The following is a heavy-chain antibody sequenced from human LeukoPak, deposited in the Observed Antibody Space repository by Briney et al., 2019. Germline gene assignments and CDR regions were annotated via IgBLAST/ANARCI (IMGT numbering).Heavy chain of an antibody. CDR3: AREDRIAAAGTFWFDP. CDR1: GYTFTDYY. J-gene: IGHJ5*02. V-gene: IGHV1-2*02. Sequence: ASVKVSCKASGYTFTDYYIQWVRQAPGQGLEWMGWINPNSGDTNSAQKFQGRVTMTRDTSISTAYMEVRRLRSDDTAVYFCAREDRIAAAGTFWFDPWGQGTLVTVSS. D-gene: IGHD6-13*01. CDR2: INPNSGDT.